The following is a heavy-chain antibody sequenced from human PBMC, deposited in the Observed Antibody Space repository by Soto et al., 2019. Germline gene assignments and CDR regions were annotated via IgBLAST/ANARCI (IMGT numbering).Heavy chain of an antibody. V-gene: IGHV3-21*01. CDR3: ARDGGEAEGSGSYYWHFYYYYGMDV. CDR2: ISSSSSYI. CDR1: GFTFSSYS. Sequence: GGSLRLSCAASGFTFSSYSMNWVRQAPGKGLEWVSSISSSSSYIYYADSVKGRFTISRDNAKNSLYLQMNSLRAEDTAVYYCARDGGEAEGSGSYYWHFYYYYGMDVWGQGTTVTVSS. D-gene: IGHD3-10*01. J-gene: IGHJ6*02.